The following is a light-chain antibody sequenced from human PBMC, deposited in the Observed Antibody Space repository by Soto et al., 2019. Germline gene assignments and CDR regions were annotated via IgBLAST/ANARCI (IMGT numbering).Light chain of an antibody. V-gene: IGLV1-44*01. CDR3: ATWDDNLNGP. CDR1: RSNIGSKT. J-gene: IGLJ1*01. CDR2: SNT. Sequence: QSVLTQAASGSRTPGEGGSISCSGSRSNIGSKTVNWYQQLPGTAPKLLIYSNTQRPSGAPDRFSRSKSGTSASLAISVLQSEDEADYYCATWDDNLNGPFVTGNTVPVL.